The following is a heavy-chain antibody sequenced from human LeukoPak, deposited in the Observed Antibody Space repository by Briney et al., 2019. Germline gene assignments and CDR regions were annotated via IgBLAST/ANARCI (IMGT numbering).Heavy chain of an antibody. J-gene: IGHJ4*02. D-gene: IGHD3-10*01. CDR3: ARGASGSYSDLDY. CDR1: GYTFTSYD. CDR2: MNPNSGNT. Sequence: ASVKVSCKASGYTFTSYDINWVRQATGQGLEWMGWMNPNSGNTGYAQKFQGRVTMTRNTSISTAYMELSSLGSEDTTVYYCARGASGSYSDLDYWGQGTLVTVSS. V-gene: IGHV1-8*01.